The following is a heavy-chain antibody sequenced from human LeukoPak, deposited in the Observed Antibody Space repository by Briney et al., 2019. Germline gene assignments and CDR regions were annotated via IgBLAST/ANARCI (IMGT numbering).Heavy chain of an antibody. V-gene: IGHV4-30-2*01. CDR3: ASLHYYYGMDV. CDR2: IYHSGST. CDR1: XS. Sequence: XSXXXXXQPPGKGLEWIGYIYHSGSTYYNPSLKSRVTISVYRSKNQFSLKLSSVTAADTAVYYCASLHYYYGMDVWGQGTTVTVSS. J-gene: IGHJ6*02.